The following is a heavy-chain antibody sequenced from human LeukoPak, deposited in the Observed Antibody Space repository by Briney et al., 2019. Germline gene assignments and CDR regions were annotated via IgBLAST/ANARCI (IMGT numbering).Heavy chain of an antibody. CDR2: IYYTGNT. D-gene: IGHD3-22*01. CDR3: ARGPPTNYYDSSGFYRPFDY. J-gene: IGHJ4*02. Sequence: SETLSLTCTVSSVSISSSSYYWGWIRQPPGKGLEWIGSIYYTGNTYYNPSLKSRVTISVDTSKNQFSLKLSSVTAADTAVYYCARGPPTNYYDSSGFYRPFDYWGQGTLVTVSS. V-gene: IGHV4-39*01. CDR1: SVSISSSSYY.